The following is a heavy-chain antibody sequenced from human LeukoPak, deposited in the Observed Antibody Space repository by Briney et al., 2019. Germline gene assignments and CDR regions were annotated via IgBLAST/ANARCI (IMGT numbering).Heavy chain of an antibody. V-gene: IGHV4-59*01. D-gene: IGHD6-19*01. J-gene: IGHJ2*01. CDR2: IYYSGST. CDR1: GGSISSYY. Sequence: SETLSLTCTVSGGSISSYYWSWIRQPPGKGLEWIGYIYYSGSTNYNPSLKSRATISVDTSKNQFSLKLSSVTAADTAVYYCARAKASSGWSGWYFDLWGRGTLVTVSS. CDR3: ARAKASSGWSGWYFDL.